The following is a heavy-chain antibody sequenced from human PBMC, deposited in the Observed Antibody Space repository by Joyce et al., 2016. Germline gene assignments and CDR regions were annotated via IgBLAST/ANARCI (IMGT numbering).Heavy chain of an antibody. CDR3: ARAGTMFRRIEVTKYFDD. CDR1: DFTFSNYA. Sequence: EVQLLESGAGLVQPGGSLTLSCAASDFTFSNYAMTWVRLPPGKGLEWVSTISGSAANTYYAGYVKGRLTISRDTSKNTLFQQMNSRRAEDTAVYYWARAGTMFRRIEVTKYFDDWGQGILVTVSS. CDR2: ISGSAANT. D-gene: IGHD3-10*01. J-gene: IGHJ4*02. V-gene: IGHV3-23*01.